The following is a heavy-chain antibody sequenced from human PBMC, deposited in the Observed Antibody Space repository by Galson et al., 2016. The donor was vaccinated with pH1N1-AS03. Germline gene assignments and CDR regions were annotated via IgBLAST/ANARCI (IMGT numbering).Heavy chain of an antibody. CDR2: ISWNSGSK. CDR3: VKDFDKYTFGYGTFFDY. J-gene: IGHJ4*02. D-gene: IGHD5-18*01. V-gene: IGHV3-9*01. Sequence: SLRLSCAASGFTFDDYAMHWVRQAPGKGLEWVSGISWNSGSKAYSDSVKGRFTISRDNAKNSLYLQMDILRPEDTALYYCVKDFDKYTFGYGTFFDYWGQGILVTVSS. CDR1: GFTFDDYA.